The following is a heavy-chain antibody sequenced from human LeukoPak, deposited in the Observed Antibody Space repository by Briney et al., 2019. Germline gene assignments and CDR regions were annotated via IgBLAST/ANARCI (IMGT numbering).Heavy chain of an antibody. CDR2: IYRGGST. J-gene: IGHJ4*02. D-gene: IGHD6-13*01. Sequence: GGSLRLSCAASGFTVSSNYMSWVRQAPGKGLEWVSVIYRGGSTNYADSVKGRFAVSRDNSKNTLYLQMNSLRAEDTAVYYCARGGARQQLVENYFDYWGQGTLVTVSS. CDR1: GFTVSSNY. CDR3: ARGGARQQLVENYFDY. V-gene: IGHV3-53*01.